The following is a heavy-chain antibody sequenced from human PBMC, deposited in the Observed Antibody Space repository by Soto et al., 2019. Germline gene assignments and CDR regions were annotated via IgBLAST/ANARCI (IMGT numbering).Heavy chain of an antibody. CDR1: GYTFTSYG. CDR3: ARVSGYCSSTSCRVYYMDV. J-gene: IGHJ6*03. V-gene: IGHV1-18*01. D-gene: IGHD2-2*03. Sequence: QVPLVQSGAEVKKPGASVKVSCKASGYTFTSYGISWVRQAPGQGLEWMGWISAYNGNTNYAQKLQGRVTMTTDTSTSTAYMELRSLRSDDTAVYYCARVSGYCSSTSCRVYYMDVWGKGTTVTVSS. CDR2: ISAYNGNT.